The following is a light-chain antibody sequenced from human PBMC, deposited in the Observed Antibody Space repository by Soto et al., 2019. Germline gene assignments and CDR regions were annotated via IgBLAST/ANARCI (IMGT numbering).Light chain of an antibody. CDR2: DAS. J-gene: IGKJ1*01. CDR3: QQYNSYWT. CDR1: RSISDW. Sequence: DIQMTQSPSTLSPSVGDRVTITCRASRSISDWLAWYQQKPGKAPKLLIYDASSLESGVPSRFSGSGSGTEFTLTISSLQPDDFATYYCQQYNSYWTFGQGTKVDIK. V-gene: IGKV1-5*01.